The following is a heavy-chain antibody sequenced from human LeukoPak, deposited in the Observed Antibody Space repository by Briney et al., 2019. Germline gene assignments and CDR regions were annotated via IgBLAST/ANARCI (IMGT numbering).Heavy chain of an antibody. CDR3: ARVGQQLDLNY. J-gene: IGHJ4*02. CDR2: IYYSGGT. D-gene: IGHD6-13*01. CDR1: GGSISSGGYY. Sequence: TSSETLSLTCTVSGGSISSGGYYWSWIRQHPGKGLEWIGYIYYSGGTYYNPSLKSRVTISVDTSKNQFSLKLSSVTAADTAVYYCARVGQQLDLNYWGQGTLVTVSS. V-gene: IGHV4-31*03.